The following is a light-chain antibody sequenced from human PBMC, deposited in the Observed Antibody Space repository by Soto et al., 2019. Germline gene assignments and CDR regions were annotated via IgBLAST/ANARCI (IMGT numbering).Light chain of an antibody. CDR2: EVR. V-gene: IGLV2-18*02. CDR1: SSDIGAYNR. CDR3: SSYTSSNTLI. J-gene: IGLJ2*01. Sequence: QSALTQPPSVSGSPGQSVTISCTGTSSDIGAYNRVSWYQQPPGTAPKLMIYEVRDRTSGVPDRFSGFKSGNTASLTISGLQAEDEADYYCSSYTSSNTLIFGGGTKLTVL.